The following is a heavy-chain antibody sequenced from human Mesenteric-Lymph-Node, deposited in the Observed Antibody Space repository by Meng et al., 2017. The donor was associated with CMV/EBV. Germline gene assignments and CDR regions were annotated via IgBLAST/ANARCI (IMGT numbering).Heavy chain of an antibody. CDR3: ARDPDIAARPVFDY. CDR2: VYSGGDTT. J-gene: IGHJ4*02. Sequence: GGSLRLSCAASGFGFTYYMSWVRQPPGKGLEWISIVYSGGDTTYYADSVKGRFTISRDNSKNTLFLQMNSLRAEDTAVYYCARDPDIAARPVFDYWGQGTLVTVSS. CDR1: GFGFTYY. D-gene: IGHD6-6*01. V-gene: IGHV3-53*01.